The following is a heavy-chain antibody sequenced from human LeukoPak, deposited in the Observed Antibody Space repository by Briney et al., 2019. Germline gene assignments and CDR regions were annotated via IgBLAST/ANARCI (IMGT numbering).Heavy chain of an antibody. CDR1: GFTFSSYA. D-gene: IGHD2-2*01. V-gene: IGHV3-23*01. Sequence: PGGSLGLSCAASGFTFSSYAMSWVRQAPGKGLEWVSAISGSGGSTYYADSVKGRFTISRDNSKNTLYLQMNSLRAEDTAVYYCAKDQDVVVPAAYSSYYYGMDVWGQGTTVTVSS. J-gene: IGHJ6*02. CDR3: AKDQDVVVPAAYSSYYYGMDV. CDR2: ISGSGGST.